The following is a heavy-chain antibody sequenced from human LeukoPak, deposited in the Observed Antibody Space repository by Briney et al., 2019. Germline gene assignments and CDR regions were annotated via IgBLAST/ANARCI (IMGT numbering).Heavy chain of an antibody. J-gene: IGHJ4*02. CDR3: AREGGYCSSTSCYATYNFDY. CDR2: INHSGST. D-gene: IGHD2-2*03. Sequence: PSETLTLTCAVYGVSFSGYYWSWIRQPPGKGLEWVAEINHSGSTNYNPSLKSRVTISVDTSKNQFSLKLSSVPAADTAVYYCAREGGYCSSTSCYATYNFDYWGQGTLVTVSS. V-gene: IGHV4-34*01. CDR1: GVSFSGYY.